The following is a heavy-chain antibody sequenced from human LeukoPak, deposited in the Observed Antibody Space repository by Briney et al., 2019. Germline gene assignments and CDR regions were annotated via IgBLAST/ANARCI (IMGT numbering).Heavy chain of an antibody. V-gene: IGHV3-66*01. J-gene: IGHJ4*02. CDR3: ARSEISMIVS. Sequence: GGSLRVSCAASGFTVSSSYMSWVRQAPGKGLEWVSVIYSGGTTHYADSVTGRFTISRDNSKNTLYFQMNSLRAEDTAVYYCARSEISMIVSWGQGTLVTVSS. D-gene: IGHD3-22*01. CDR2: IYSGGTT. CDR1: GFTVSSSY.